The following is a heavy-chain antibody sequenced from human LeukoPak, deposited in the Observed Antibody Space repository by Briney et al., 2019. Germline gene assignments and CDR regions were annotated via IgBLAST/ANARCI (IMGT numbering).Heavy chain of an antibody. CDR1: GGSISSYY. Sequence: SEALSLACPVSGGSISSYYWSWTRPPAGQGLEWIGRFYTSGSTNYNPSFKSRVTVSVDTSTNQFSLNLNSVTAADTAVYYCARDRGSYSGSYLAFDYWGQGTLVTVSS. J-gene: IGHJ4*02. CDR3: ARDRGSYSGSYLAFDY. CDR2: FYTSGST. V-gene: IGHV4-4*07. D-gene: IGHD1-26*01.